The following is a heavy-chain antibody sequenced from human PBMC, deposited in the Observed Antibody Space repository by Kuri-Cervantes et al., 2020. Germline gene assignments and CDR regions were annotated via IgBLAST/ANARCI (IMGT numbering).Heavy chain of an antibody. D-gene: IGHD3-16*02. Sequence: ASVKVSCKASGYTFTGYYMHWVRQAPGQGLEWMGWMNPNSGNTGYAQKFQGRVTMTRNTSISTAYMELSSLRSEDTAVYYCARAIGMGTYYYYGMDVWGQGTTVTVSS. V-gene: IGHV1-8*02. CDR3: ARAIGMGTYYYYGMDV. J-gene: IGHJ6*02. CDR2: MNPNSGNT. CDR1: GYTFTGYY.